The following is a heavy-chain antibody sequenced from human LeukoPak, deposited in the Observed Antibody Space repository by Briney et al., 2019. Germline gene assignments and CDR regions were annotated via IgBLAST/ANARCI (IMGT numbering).Heavy chain of an antibody. CDR1: GFTFGDYA. CDR3: TKYSSSHGMDV. D-gene: IGHD6-13*01. J-gene: IGHJ6*04. V-gene: IGHV3-49*04. CDR2: IRSKAYGGTT. Sequence: GRSLRLSCTASGFTFGDYAMSWVRQAPGKGLEGVGFIRSKAYGGTTEYAASVKGRFTISRDDSKSIAYLQMNSLKTEDTAVYYCTKYSSSHGMDVWGKGTTVTVSS.